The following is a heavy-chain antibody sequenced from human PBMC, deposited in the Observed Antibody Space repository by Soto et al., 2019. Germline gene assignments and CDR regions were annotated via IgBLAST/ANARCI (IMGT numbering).Heavy chain of an antibody. V-gene: IGHV1-46*01. CDR2: INPSGGNT. CDR1: GYTFTSDY. D-gene: IGHD6-19*01. J-gene: IGHJ4*02. CDR3: ARDFDTSGAFDY. Sequence: QVQLVQSGAEVKNPGASVKVSCKASGYTFTSDYMHWVRQAPGQGLEWMGIINPSGGNTRYAQKFHGRVTMTRDTSTSTVYMELSSLRSEDTAVYYCARDFDTSGAFDYWGQGSLVIVSS.